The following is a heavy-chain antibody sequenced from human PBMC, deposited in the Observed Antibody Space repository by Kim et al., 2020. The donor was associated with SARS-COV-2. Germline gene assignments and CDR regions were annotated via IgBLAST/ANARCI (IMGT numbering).Heavy chain of an antibody. Sequence: STYYANSVKCRFTISRDNSKNTLYLQMGSLKAEDMAVYYCARDREGIPDYWGQGTLVTVSS. CDR2: ST. J-gene: IGHJ4*02. CDR3: ARDREGIPDY. V-gene: IGHV3-64*01.